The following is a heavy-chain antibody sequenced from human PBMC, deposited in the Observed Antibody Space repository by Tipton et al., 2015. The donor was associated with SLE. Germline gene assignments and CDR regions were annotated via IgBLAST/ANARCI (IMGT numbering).Heavy chain of an antibody. CDR1: GGSFSGYY. CDR2: INHSGST. D-gene: IGHD2-2*01. V-gene: IGHV4-34*01. J-gene: IGHJ4*02. CDR3: ARGQCSSTSCYFDY. Sequence: LRLSCAVYGGSFSGYYWSWIRQPPGKGLEWIGEINHSGSTNYNPSLKSRVTISVDTSKNQFSLKLSSVTAADTAVYYCARGQCSSTSCYFDYWGQGTLVTVSS.